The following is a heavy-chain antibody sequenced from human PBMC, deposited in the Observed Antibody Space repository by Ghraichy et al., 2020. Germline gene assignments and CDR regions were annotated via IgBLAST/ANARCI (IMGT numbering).Heavy chain of an antibody. D-gene: IGHD2-8*02. Sequence: SETLSLTCTVSGGSIRTYYWSWIRQPPGKGLEWIGDICYSGSSNYNPSLESRVTISIDTSKNQFSLNLSSVTAADTAVYYCARMAGHKEPWWYWGRGTLVAVSS. J-gene: IGHJ4*02. CDR2: ICYSGSS. V-gene: IGHV4-59*01. CDR1: GGSIRTYY. CDR3: ARMAGHKEPWWY.